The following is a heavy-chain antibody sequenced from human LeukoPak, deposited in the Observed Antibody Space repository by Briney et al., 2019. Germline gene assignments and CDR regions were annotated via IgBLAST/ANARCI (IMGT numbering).Heavy chain of an antibody. Sequence: PSETLSLTCAVYGGSFSGYYWSWIRQPPGKGLEWIGEINHSGSTNYNPSLKSRVTISADTSKNQFSLKLSSVTAADTAVYYCARSSAVAGLFDYWGQGTLVTVSS. V-gene: IGHV4-34*01. CDR1: GGSFSGYY. CDR3: ARSSAVAGLFDY. CDR2: INHSGST. J-gene: IGHJ4*02. D-gene: IGHD6-19*01.